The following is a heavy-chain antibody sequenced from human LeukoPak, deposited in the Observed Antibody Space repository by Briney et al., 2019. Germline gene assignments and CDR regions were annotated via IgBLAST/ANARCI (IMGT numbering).Heavy chain of an antibody. Sequence: SETLSLTCAVYGGSFSGYYWSWIRQPPGKGLEWIGEINHSGSTNYNPSLKSRVTISVDTSKNQFSLKLSPVTAADTAVYYCARRPYSSSWYPRYWFDPWGQGTLVTVSS. V-gene: IGHV4-34*01. J-gene: IGHJ5*02. CDR3: ARRPYSSSWYPRYWFDP. CDR1: GGSFSGYY. CDR2: INHSGST. D-gene: IGHD6-13*01.